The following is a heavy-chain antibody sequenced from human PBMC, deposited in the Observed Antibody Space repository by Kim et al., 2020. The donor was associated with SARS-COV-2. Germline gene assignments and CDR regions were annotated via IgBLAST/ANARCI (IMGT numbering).Heavy chain of an antibody. V-gene: IGHV3-33*06. Sequence: GGSLRLSCAASGFTFSSYGMHWVRQAPGKGLEWVAVIWYDGSNKYYADSVKGRFTISRDNSKNTLYLQMNSLRAEDTAVYYCAKEAGLAREWFGELLITSPHFDYWGQGTLVTVSS. D-gene: IGHD3-10*01. CDR1: GFTFSSYG. CDR2: IWYDGSNK. CDR3: AKEAGLAREWFGELLITSPHFDY. J-gene: IGHJ4*02.